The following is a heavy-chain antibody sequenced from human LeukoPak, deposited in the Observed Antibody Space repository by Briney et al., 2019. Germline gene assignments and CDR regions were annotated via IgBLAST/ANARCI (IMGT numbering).Heavy chain of an antibody. CDR2: ITSGSTI. Sequence: PGGSLRLSCAASGFTFSSYEMNWVRQAPGKGLEWVSYITSGSTIYYADSVKGRFTISRDNAKNSLYLQMNSLRAEDTAVYYCARETYSNYGLAYFDYRGQGTLVTVSS. J-gene: IGHJ4*02. V-gene: IGHV3-48*03. CDR1: GFTFSSYE. CDR3: ARETYSNYGLAYFDY. D-gene: IGHD4-11*01.